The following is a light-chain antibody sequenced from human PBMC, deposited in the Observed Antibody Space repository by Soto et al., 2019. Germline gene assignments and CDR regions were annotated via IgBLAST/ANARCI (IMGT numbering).Light chain of an antibody. CDR3: TSYTSSDKRV. CDR1: SSDVGGYNY. J-gene: IGLJ3*02. V-gene: IGLV2-14*01. CDR2: EVS. Sequence: QSALTQPASVSGSPGQSITISCTGTSSDVGGYNYVSWYQQHPGKAPKLMIYEVSNRPSGVSNRFSGSKSGNTASLTISGLQAEDEADYYCTSYTSSDKRVFGGGTQLTVL.